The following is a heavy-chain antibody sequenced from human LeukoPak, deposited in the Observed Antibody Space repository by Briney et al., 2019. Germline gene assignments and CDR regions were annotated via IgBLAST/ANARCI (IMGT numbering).Heavy chain of an antibody. CDR1: GGSMITDTFY. D-gene: IGHD1-7*01. CDR2: MYSNGGGR. Sequence: KPSETLSLTCTVSGGSMITDTFYWVWIRQPPEKGLEWIANMYSNGGGRQYNRSLTNRVSISVDTSKNQFFLNLNSVTAADTAIYYCTRRTYSTYMDVWGQGTTVTVSS. V-gene: IGHV4-39*01. J-gene: IGHJ6*03. CDR3: TRRTYSTYMDV.